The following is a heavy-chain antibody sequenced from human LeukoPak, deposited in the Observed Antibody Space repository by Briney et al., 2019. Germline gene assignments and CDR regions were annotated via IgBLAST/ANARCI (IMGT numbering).Heavy chain of an antibody. CDR2: IYSGGST. V-gene: IGHV3-53*01. CDR3: ARSRDGYNGLFDP. Sequence: PGGSLRLSCAASGFTVSYNYMSWVRQAPGKGLQWVSAIYSGGSTYYADSVKGRFTISRDNSKNTLYLQMNSLRAEDTAVYYCARSRDGYNGLFDPWGQGTLVTVSS. J-gene: IGHJ5*02. D-gene: IGHD5-24*01. CDR1: GFTVSYNY.